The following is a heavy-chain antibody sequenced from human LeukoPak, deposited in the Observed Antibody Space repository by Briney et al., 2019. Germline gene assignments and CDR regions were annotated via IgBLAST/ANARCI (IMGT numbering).Heavy chain of an antibody. Sequence: ASVKVSRKGSGYIFPDYYIYWVRQAPGQGLEWMGRINPNSGGTNYAQKFQGRVTMTRDTSISTVYMELSRLRSDDTAVYYCARDGGYCSSGTVCYSRAEYYYYGMDVWGQGTTVTVSS. J-gene: IGHJ6*02. D-gene: IGHD2-2*01. CDR1: GYIFPDYY. CDR3: ARDGGYCSSGTVCYSRAEYYYYGMDV. CDR2: INPNSGGT. V-gene: IGHV1-2*06.